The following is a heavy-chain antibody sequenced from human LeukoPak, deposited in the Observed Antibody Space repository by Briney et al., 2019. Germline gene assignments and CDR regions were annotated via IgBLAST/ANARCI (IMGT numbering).Heavy chain of an antibody. V-gene: IGHV1-69*13. CDR3: ARGRSRVLRYFDWLE. Sequence: ASVKVSCKASGGTFSSYAISWVRQAPGQGLEWMGGIIPTFGTANYAQKFQGRVTITADESTSTAYMELSSLRSEDTAVYYCARGRSRVLRYFDWLEWGQGTLVTVSS. J-gene: IGHJ4*02. CDR2: IIPTFGTA. D-gene: IGHD3-9*01. CDR1: GGTFSSYA.